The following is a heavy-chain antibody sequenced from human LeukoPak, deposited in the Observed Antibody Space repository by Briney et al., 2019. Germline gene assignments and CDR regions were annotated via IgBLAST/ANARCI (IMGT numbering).Heavy chain of an antibody. J-gene: IGHJ6*03. D-gene: IGHD3-22*01. CDR2: INPNSGGT. CDR1: GYTFTGYY. CDR3: ARGSGYYDSSGPRGYYYYYYMDV. Sequence: ASVKVSCKASGYTFTGYYMRWVRQAPGQGLEWMGWINPNSGGTNYAQKFQGRVTMTRDTSISTAYMELSRLRSDDTAVYYCARGSGYYDSSGPRGYYYYYYMDVWGKGTTVTVSS. V-gene: IGHV1-2*02.